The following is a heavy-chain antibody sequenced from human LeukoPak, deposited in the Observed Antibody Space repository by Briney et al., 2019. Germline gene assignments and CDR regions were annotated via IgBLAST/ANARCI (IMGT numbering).Heavy chain of an antibody. D-gene: IGHD1-1*01. J-gene: IGHJ4*02. CDR2: INPDSGGT. V-gene: IGHV1-2*02. CDR1: GYTFTGYY. Sequence: ASVKVSCKASGYTFTGYYIHWVRQAPGQGLEWMGWINPDSGGTQSAQKFQGRVTMTRDTSISTAYMELSRLRSDDTAVYYCARDLEGLERYFDYWGQGTLVTVSP. CDR3: ARDLEGLERYFDY.